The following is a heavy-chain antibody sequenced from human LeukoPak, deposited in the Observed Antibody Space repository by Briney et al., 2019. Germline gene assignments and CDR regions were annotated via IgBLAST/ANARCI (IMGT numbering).Heavy chain of an antibody. CDR2: IYSGGSA. Sequence: GGSLRLSCAASGFTVSSNYMSWVRQAPGKGLEWVSVIYSGGSAYYADSVKGRFTISRDNSKNTLYLQMNSLRAEDTAVYYCARVLSYGDYVEDYWGQGTLVTVSS. CDR3: ARVLSYGDYVEDY. J-gene: IGHJ4*02. CDR1: GFTVSSNY. V-gene: IGHV3-53*01. D-gene: IGHD4-17*01.